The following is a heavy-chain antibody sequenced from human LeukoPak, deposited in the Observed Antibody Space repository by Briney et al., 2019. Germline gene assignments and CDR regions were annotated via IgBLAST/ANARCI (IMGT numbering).Heavy chain of an antibody. V-gene: IGHV1-2*02. J-gene: IGHJ6*03. Sequence: EASVKVSCKASGYTFTGYYMHWVRQAPGQGLEWMGWINPNSGGTNYAQKFQGRVTMTRDTSISTAYMELSRLRSDDTAVYYCARDRERGYYYYYMDVWGKGTTVTVSS. D-gene: IGHD3-10*01. CDR3: ARDRERGYYYYYMDV. CDR2: INPNSGGT. CDR1: GYTFTGYY.